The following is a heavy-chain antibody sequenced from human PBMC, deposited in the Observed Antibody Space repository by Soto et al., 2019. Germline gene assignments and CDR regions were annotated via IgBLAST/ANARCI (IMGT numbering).Heavy chain of an antibody. Sequence: ASVKVSCKASGYTFTSYGISWVRQAPGQGLEWMGWISAYNGNTNYAQKLQGRVTMTTDTSTSTAYMELRSLRSDDTAVYYCGTSVTRPYFDYWGQGTLVTVSS. V-gene: IGHV1-18*01. CDR2: ISAYNGNT. D-gene: IGHD2-2*01. J-gene: IGHJ4*02. CDR3: GTSVTRPYFDY. CDR1: GYTFTSYG.